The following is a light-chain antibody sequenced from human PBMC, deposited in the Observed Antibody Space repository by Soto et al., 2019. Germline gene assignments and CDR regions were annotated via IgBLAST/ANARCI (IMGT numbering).Light chain of an antibody. Sequence: ETVMTQSPVTLSLSPGDRATLSCRASHSVRSNLAWYQQKPGQPPRLLIYAASTRATGIPGRFSGSGSGTEVTLTISSLPSEDSAVYYCQQYNDWPPLTFGGGTKVEIK. CDR3: QQYNDWPPLT. V-gene: IGKV3-15*01. CDR1: HSVRSN. CDR2: AAS. J-gene: IGKJ4*01.